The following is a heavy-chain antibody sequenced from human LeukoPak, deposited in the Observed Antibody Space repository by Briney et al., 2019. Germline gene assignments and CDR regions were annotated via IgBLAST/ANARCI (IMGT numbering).Heavy chain of an antibody. J-gene: IGHJ4*02. Sequence: GRSLRLSCAASGFTFDDYAMHWVRQAPGKGLEWVSGISWNSGSIGYADSVKGRFTISRDNAKNFLYLQMNSLRAEDTALYYCAKGRSGSSTSCLDYWGQGTLVTVSS. V-gene: IGHV3-9*01. CDR1: GFTFDDYA. CDR3: AKGRSGSSTSCLDY. CDR2: ISWNSGSI. D-gene: IGHD2-2*01.